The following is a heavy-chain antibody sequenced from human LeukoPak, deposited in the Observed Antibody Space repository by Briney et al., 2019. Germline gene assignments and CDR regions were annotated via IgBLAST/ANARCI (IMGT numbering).Heavy chain of an antibody. J-gene: IGHJ6*03. CDR3: ARRYGSGSYYHYHYMDV. V-gene: IGHV4-59*08. Sequence: SETLSLTRTVSGGSISSYYWSWIRQPPGKGLEWIGYIYYSGSTNYNPSLKSRVTISVGTSKNQFSLKLSSVTAADTAVYYCARRYGSGSYYHYHYMDVRGKGTTVTVSS. CDR2: IYYSGST. D-gene: IGHD3-10*01. CDR1: GGSISSYY.